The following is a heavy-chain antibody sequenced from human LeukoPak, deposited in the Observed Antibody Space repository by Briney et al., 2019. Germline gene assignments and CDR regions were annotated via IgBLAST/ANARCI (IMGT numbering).Heavy chain of an antibody. Sequence: GGSLRLSCAASGFTFSSYSMNWVRQAPGKGLEWVSSISSSSSYIYYADSVKGRFTISRDSAKNSLYLQMNSLRAEDTAVYYCARDVGDIVVVRGMDVWGQGTTVTVSS. CDR3: ARDVGDIVVVRGMDV. J-gene: IGHJ6*02. V-gene: IGHV3-21*01. D-gene: IGHD2-2*01. CDR2: ISSSSSYI. CDR1: GFTFSSYS.